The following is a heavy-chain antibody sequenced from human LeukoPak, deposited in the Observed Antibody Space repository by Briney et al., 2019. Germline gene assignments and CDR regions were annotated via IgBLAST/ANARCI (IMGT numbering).Heavy chain of an antibody. CDR2: ISGSSGII. D-gene: IGHD3-3*01. V-gene: IGHV3-48*01. CDR1: GFTFNTYT. Sequence: GGSLRLSCAASGFTFNTYTMNWVRQAPGKGLEWVSYISGSSGIIDYADSVRGRFTISRDNAKNSLYLQMNSLRAEDTAVYYCARGQMAWSGYYTGNFDYWGQGTLVTVSS. CDR3: ARGQMAWSGYYTGNFDY. J-gene: IGHJ4*02.